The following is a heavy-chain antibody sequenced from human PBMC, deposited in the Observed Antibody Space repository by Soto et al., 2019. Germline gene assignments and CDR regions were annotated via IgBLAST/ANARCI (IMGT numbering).Heavy chain of an antibody. V-gene: IGHV1-69*13. CDR2: IIPIFGTA. CDR1: GGTFSSYA. Sequence: GASVKVSCKASGGTFSSYAISWVRQAPGQGLEWMGGIIPIFGTANYAQKFQGRVTITADESTSTAYMELSSLRSEDTAVYYCARVNSDYYDSSGYYGGFDYWGQGTLVTVSS. CDR3: ARVNSDYYDSSGYYGGFDY. J-gene: IGHJ4*02. D-gene: IGHD3-22*01.